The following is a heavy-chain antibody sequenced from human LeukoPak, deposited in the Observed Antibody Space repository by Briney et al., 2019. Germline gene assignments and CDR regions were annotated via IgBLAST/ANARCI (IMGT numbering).Heavy chain of an antibody. CDR2: IYYSGST. Sequence: SETLSLTCTVSGGSISSGGYYWGWIRQHPGKGLEWIGYIYYSGSTYYNPSLKSRVTISVDTSKNQFSLKLSSVTAADTAVYYCARAATYYDFWSGYSAYYYYGMDVWGQGTTVTVSS. V-gene: IGHV4-31*03. CDR1: GGSISSGGYY. CDR3: ARAATYYDFWSGYSAYYYYGMDV. D-gene: IGHD3-3*01. J-gene: IGHJ6*02.